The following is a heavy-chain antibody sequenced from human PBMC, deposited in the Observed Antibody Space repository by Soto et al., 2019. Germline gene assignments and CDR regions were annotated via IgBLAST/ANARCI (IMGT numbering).Heavy chain of an antibody. V-gene: IGHV3-30-3*01. J-gene: IGHJ4*02. CDR3: ARRTGTAPRFDF. D-gene: IGHD1-7*01. CDR1: GFTFSDFE. Sequence: QVQLVESGGGVVQPGRSLRLSCSASGFTFSDFEMYWIRQAPGKGLDWVSFISYDGSNQYYAGSVKGRFTISRDNSKNILFLLLSGPGPEDSAVYFCARRTGTAPRFDFWGQGTLVTVSS. CDR2: ISYDGSNQ.